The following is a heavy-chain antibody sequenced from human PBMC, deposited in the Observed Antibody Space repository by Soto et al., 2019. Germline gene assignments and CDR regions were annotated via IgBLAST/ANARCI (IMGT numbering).Heavy chain of an antibody. CDR2: INHSGST. CDR1: GGSFSGYY. J-gene: IGHJ6*02. D-gene: IGHD2-2*01. CDR3: ARGSRIVVVPAARSHYYYGMDV. V-gene: IGHV4-34*01. Sequence: QVQLQQWGAGLLKPSETLSLTCAVYGGSFSGYYWSWIRQPPGKGLEWIGEINHSGSTNYNPSLKRRVTISVDTSKNQFSLKLSSVTAADTAVYYCARGSRIVVVPAARSHYYYGMDVWGQGTTVTVSS.